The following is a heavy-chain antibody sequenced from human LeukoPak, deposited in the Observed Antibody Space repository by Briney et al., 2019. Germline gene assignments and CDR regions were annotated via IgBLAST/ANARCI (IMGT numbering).Heavy chain of an antibody. CDR1: RFTFSSYS. Sequence: GGSLRLSCAASRFTFSSYSMNWVRQAPGKGLEWVSAISSSSSYIYYADSVKGRFTISRDNAKNSLYLQMNSLRAEDTAVYYCARDVLMVVTAPYYFDYWGQGTLVTVSS. CDR2: ISSSSSYI. J-gene: IGHJ4*02. V-gene: IGHV3-21*01. CDR3: ARDVLMVVTAPYYFDY. D-gene: IGHD2-21*02.